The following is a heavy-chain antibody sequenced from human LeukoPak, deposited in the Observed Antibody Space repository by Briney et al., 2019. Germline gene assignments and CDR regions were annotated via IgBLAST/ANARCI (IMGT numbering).Heavy chain of an antibody. D-gene: IGHD6-13*01. Sequence: ASVKVSCKASGYTFTSYGISWVRQAPGQGLEWMGWISAYNGNTNYAQKLQGRVTMTTDTSTSTAYMELRSLRSDDTAVYCCARGDSSSWWENWFDPWGQGTLVTVSS. CDR3: ARGDSSSWWENWFDP. CDR1: GYTFTSYG. J-gene: IGHJ5*02. V-gene: IGHV1-18*01. CDR2: ISAYNGNT.